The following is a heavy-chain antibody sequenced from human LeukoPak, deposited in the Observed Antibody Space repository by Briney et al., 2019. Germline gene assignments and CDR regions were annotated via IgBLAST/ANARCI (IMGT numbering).Heavy chain of an antibody. CDR2: IYWNDDI. Sequence: SGPTLVKPTQTLTLTCTFSGFSLSTSAVGVGWIRQPPGRALEWLALIYWNDDIRYSPSLKSRLTITKDTSKNQVVLTMTNMDPVDTATYFCAHSRYPQVGYCTGDSCLAPLDYWGQGTLVTVSS. CDR1: GFSLSTSAVG. V-gene: IGHV2-5*01. D-gene: IGHD2-8*02. CDR3: AHSRYPQVGYCTGDSCLAPLDY. J-gene: IGHJ4*02.